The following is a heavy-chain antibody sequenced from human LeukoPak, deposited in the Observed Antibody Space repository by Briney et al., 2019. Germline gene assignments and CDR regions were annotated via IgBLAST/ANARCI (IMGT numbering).Heavy chain of an antibody. Sequence: PGGSLRLSCAASGFTFSNYAMSWVRQAPGKGLEWVSAISASGGSTFYADSVKGRFTISRDNSKNTLYLQMNSLGADETAVYYCAKLYGYYDSTGYHYYFDYWGQGTLVTVSS. CDR2: ISASGGST. V-gene: IGHV3-23*01. CDR1: GFTFSNYA. D-gene: IGHD3-22*01. J-gene: IGHJ4*02. CDR3: AKLYGYYDSTGYHYYFDY.